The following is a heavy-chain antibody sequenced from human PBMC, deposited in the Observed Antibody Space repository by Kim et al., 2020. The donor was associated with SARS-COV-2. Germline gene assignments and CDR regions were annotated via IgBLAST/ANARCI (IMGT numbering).Heavy chain of an antibody. V-gene: IGHV3-53*01. J-gene: IGHJ4*02. CDR1: GFTVSDNY. D-gene: IGHD2-15*01. Sequence: GGSLRLSCAASGFTVSDNYRTWVRQAPGKGLECVSVIYIGGSTYYADSVKGRFTISRDSSKNTLSLQMNGLTAEDTALYYCARGRPGWNFDYWGQGTLVTVSS. CDR3: ARGRPGWNFDY. CDR2: IYIGGST.